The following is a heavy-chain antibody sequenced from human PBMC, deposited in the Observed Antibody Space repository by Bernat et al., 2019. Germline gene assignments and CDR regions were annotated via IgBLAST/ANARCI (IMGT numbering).Heavy chain of an antibody. Sequence: EVQLVESGGGLVKPGGSLRLSCAASGFIFRSYSMNWVRQAPGKGLEWVSSISSSSSYIYYADSMKGRFTISRDNAKNSLYLQMNSLRAEDTAVYYCARALGVGVTRIGDVFDIWGQGTMVTVSS. D-gene: IGHD1-26*01. CDR1: GFIFRSYS. CDR2: ISSSSSYI. V-gene: IGHV3-21*01. CDR3: ARALGVGVTRIGDVFDI. J-gene: IGHJ3*02.